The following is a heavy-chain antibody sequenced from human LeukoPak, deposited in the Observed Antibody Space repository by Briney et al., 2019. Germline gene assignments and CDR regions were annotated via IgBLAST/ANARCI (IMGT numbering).Heavy chain of an antibody. CDR3: AREGSRGSNWFDP. CDR2: IYYSGAT. V-gene: IGHV4-59*12. J-gene: IGHJ5*02. Sequence: SETLSLTCTVSGGSISSYYWSWIRQPPGKGLEWIGYIYYSGATNYNPSLKSRVTISVDTSKNQFSLKLSSVTAADTAVYYCAREGSRGSNWFDPWGQGTLVTVSS. CDR1: GGSISSYY. D-gene: IGHD1-26*01.